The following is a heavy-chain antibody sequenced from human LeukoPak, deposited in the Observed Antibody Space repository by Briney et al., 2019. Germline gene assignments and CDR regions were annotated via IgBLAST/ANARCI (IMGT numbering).Heavy chain of an antibody. D-gene: IGHD3-10*01. Sequence: GGSLRLSCTTSGFTFGEYAMNWVRQAPGKGLEWVSSISGSGGTTYYADSVKGRFTISRDNSRDTLYLQMNSLRAEDTAVYYCAKGSRPTGDYWGQGTLVTVSS. CDR3: AKGSRPTGDY. CDR2: ISGSGGTT. J-gene: IGHJ4*02. CDR1: GFTFGEYA. V-gene: IGHV3-23*01.